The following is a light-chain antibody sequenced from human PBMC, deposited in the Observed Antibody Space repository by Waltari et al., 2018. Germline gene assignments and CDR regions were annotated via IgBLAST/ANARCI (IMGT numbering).Light chain of an antibody. V-gene: IGKV3-20*01. CDR3: QHYVRLPAT. CDR1: QSVSRA. J-gene: IGKJ1*01. Sequence: EIVLTQSPGTLSLSLGERATLSCRASQSVSRALAWYQQKPGQAPRLLISGASTRATCLRDEVSGSWSGTDFSLTISRLEPDDFAGYYCQHYVRLPATFGQGTTVEI. CDR2: GAS.